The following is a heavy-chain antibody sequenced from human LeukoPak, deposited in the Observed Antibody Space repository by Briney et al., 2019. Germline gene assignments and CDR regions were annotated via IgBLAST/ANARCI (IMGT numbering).Heavy chain of an antibody. CDR3: ARAHTQGDYCYYGMDV. J-gene: IGHJ6*04. V-gene: IGHV5-51*01. Sequence: GEALKISCKGPGYSFTRYWIGWVRQMRGKGLGWMGILYPGDFDIRYSPPFQGQVTFSADKSISTAYLQWSSLKATDAAMYYYARAHTQGDYCYYGMDVWGKGTTVTVSS. D-gene: IGHD5-24*01. CDR1: GYSFTRYW. CDR2: LYPGDFDI.